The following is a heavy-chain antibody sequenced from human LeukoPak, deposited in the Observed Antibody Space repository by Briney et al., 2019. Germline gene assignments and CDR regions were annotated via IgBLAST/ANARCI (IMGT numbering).Heavy chain of an antibody. Sequence: PGGSLRLSCAASGFIFSSYWMSWVRQAPGKGLEWVANIKQDGSEKSYVDSVKGRFTISRDNAKNSLYLQMNSLRAEDMAVYYCARIPGSGWYQIFDYWGQGTLVTVSS. CDR1: GFIFSSYW. CDR2: IKQDGSEK. J-gene: IGHJ4*02. V-gene: IGHV3-7*01. D-gene: IGHD6-19*01. CDR3: ARIPGSGWYQIFDY.